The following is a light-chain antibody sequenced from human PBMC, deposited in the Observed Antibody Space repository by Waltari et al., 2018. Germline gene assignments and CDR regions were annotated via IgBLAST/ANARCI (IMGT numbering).Light chain of an antibody. V-gene: IGLV2-23*01. CDR1: STDLGSSTL. Sequence: QSVLTQPASVSGSPGQSITISCTGSSTDLGSSTLVSWYQHHPHKAPKRPVYEGFERPSGTPSRFSGSQSGNTASLTVFTLRAEDEADYYCFSYADGRSLVFGGGTKLTVL. J-gene: IGLJ2*01. CDR2: EGF. CDR3: FSYADGRSLV.